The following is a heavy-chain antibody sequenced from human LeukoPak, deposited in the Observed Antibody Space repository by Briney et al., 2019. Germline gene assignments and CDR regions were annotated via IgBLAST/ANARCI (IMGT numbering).Heavy chain of an antibody. CDR1: GFTFSSYA. Sequence: GGSLRLSCAASGFTFSSYAMSWVRQAPGKGLEWVSAISGSGGSTYYADSVKGRFTISRDNSKNSLYLQMDSLRVEDTAVYYCAGDQGGATSYWGQGTLVTVSS. CDR3: AGDQGGATSY. CDR2: ISGSGGST. D-gene: IGHD1-26*01. V-gene: IGHV3-23*01. J-gene: IGHJ4*02.